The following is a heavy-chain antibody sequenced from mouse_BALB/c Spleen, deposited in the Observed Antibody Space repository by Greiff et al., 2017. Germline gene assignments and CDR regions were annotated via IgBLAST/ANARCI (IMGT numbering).Heavy chain of an antibody. D-gene: IGHD2-2*01. CDR3: ARASIYYGYPYYAMDY. CDR1: GFDFSRYW. J-gene: IGHJ4*01. V-gene: IGHV4-1*02. Sequence: EVQLQESGGGLVQPGGSLKLSCAASGFDFSRYWMSWVRQAPGKGLEWIGEINPDSSTINYTPSLKDKFIISRDNAKNTLYLQMSKVRSEDTALYYCARASIYYGYPYYAMDYWGQGTSVTVSS. CDR2: INPDSSTI.